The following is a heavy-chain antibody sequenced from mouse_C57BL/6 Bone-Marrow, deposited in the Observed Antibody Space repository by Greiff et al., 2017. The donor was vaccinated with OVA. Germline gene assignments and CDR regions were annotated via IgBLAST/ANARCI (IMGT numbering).Heavy chain of an antibody. CDR3: AGYDSSLFAY. CDR1: GYSFTDYN. J-gene: IGHJ3*01. D-gene: IGHD1-1*01. V-gene: IGHV1-39*01. CDR2: INPNYGTT. Sequence: VQLQQSGPELVKPGASVKISCKASGYSFTDYNMNWVKQRNGKSLEWIGVINPNYGTTSYNQKFKGKAKLTVEQSSSTAYMQLNSLTSEDSAVDYFAGYDSSLFAYWGQGTLVTVSA.